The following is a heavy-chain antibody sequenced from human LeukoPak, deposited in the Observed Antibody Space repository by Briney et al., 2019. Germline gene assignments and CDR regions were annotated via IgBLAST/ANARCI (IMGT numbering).Heavy chain of an antibody. CDR3: ARAQMAAAGPFDY. CDR1: GFTVSSNY. CDR2: VYGGGNT. Sequence: GGSLRLSCVASGFTVSSNYMSWVRQAPGKGLECVSVVYGGGNTYYADSVKGRFTVSRDNSRNTLYLQMNGLIAEDTAMYYCARAQMAAAGPFDYWGLGTLVTVSS. D-gene: IGHD6-13*01. J-gene: IGHJ4*02. V-gene: IGHV3-66*01.